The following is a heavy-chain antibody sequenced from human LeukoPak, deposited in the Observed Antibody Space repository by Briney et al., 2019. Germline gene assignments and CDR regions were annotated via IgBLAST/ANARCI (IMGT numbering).Heavy chain of an antibody. CDR2: ISYDGGKK. J-gene: IGHJ4*02. CDR3: AKDGQAVGEYYFDY. CDR1: GFTFSGSD. Sequence: GGSLRLSCSASGFTFSGSDMHWVRQAPGKGLEWVATISYDGGKKNYAAAVQGRFTVSRDNPVNTLNLQMNSLRVEDTALYYCAKDGQAVGEYYFDYWGQGTLVTVSS. D-gene: IGHD6-19*01. V-gene: IGHV3-30*18.